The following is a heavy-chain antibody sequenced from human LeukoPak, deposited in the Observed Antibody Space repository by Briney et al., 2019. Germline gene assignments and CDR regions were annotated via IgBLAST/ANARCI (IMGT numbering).Heavy chain of an antibody. CDR3: AKKSSGNYYYYFDY. CDR2: VSNNGGST. Sequence: SGGSLRLSCAASEFTFSSYAMSWVRQAPGKGLMWVPSVSNNGGSTYYADSVKGRFTISRDNSRNTLYLQMNSLRAEDTAVYYCAKKSSGNYYYYFDYWGQGTLVTVSS. CDR1: EFTFSSYA. D-gene: IGHD1-26*01. V-gene: IGHV3-23*01. J-gene: IGHJ4*02.